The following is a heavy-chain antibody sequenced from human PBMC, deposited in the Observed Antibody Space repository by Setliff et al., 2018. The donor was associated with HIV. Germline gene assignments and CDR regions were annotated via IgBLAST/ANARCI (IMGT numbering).Heavy chain of an antibody. V-gene: IGHV4-34*01. D-gene: IGHD4-17*01. CDR2: IHHTGYI. Sequence: PSETLSLTCAVYGGSSNDYYWNWIRQPPGKGLEWIGEIHHTGYINYDPSFKSRVTISLDTSRNQFSLKLRSVTAADTAVYYCARFEVTTVTTRDYWGQGTLVTVSS. J-gene: IGHJ4*02. CDR1: GGSSNDYY. CDR3: ARFEVTTVTTRDY.